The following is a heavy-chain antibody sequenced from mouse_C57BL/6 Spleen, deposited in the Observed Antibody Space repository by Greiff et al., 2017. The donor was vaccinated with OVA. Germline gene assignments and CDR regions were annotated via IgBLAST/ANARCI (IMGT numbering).Heavy chain of an antibody. CDR1: GYTFTDYE. Sequence: VQLQQPGAELVRPGSSVKLSCKASGYTFTDYEMHWVKQTPVHGLEWIGAIDPETGGTAYNQKFKGKAILTADKSSSTAYMELRSLTSEDSAVYYCTRVDYYGSSYSGFDYWGQGTTLTVSS. CDR2: IDPETGGT. CDR3: TRVDYYGSSYSGFDY. J-gene: IGHJ2*01. D-gene: IGHD1-1*01. V-gene: IGHV1-15*01.